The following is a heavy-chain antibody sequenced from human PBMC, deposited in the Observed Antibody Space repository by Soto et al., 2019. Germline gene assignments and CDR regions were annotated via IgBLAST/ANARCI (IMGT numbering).Heavy chain of an antibody. J-gene: IGHJ2*01. CDR2: IYPGDSDT. CDR1: GYSFTSYW. D-gene: IGHD3-22*01. Sequence: EVQLVQSGAEVKKPGESLKISCKGSGYSFTSYWIGWVRQMPGKGLEWMGIIYPGDSDTRYSPSFQVQVTISADKSISPAHRHRSSLRASDTAMYYGARQDDRSGYYACWYFDLGGRGTLVTVSS. CDR3: ARQDDRSGYYACWYFDL. V-gene: IGHV5-51*01.